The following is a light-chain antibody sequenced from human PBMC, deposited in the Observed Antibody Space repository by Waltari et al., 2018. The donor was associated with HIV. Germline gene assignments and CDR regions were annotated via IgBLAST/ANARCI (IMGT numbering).Light chain of an antibody. V-gene: IGKV1-5*01. Sequence: DIQVTQSPSALSASVGDTVTFSCRDSQPVSSLMSWFLQRPSKAPRLLIYQASILASWVPSRFSGSRSGTDFSLTIRGLQPDDFGTYYCQQYNWHWTFGQGTRV. J-gene: IGKJ1*01. CDR2: QAS. CDR1: QPVSSL. CDR3: QQYNWHWT.